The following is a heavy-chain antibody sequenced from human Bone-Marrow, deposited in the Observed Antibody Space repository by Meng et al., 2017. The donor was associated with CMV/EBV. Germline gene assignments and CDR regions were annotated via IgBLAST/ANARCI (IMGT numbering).Heavy chain of an antibody. V-gene: IGHV1-18*01. CDR2: ISAYNGNT. J-gene: IGHJ4*02. Sequence: ASVKVSCKASGYTFTSYGISWVRQAPGQGLEWMGWISAYNGNTNYAQKLQGRVTMTTDTSTSPAYMELRSLRSDDTAVYYCARDQMFHVTGEYFDYWGQGTLVTVYS. CDR1: GYTFTSYG. CDR3: ARDQMFHVTGEYFDY. D-gene: IGHD7-27*01.